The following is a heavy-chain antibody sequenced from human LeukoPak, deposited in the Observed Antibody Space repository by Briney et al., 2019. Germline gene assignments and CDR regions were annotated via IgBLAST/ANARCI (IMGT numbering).Heavy chain of an antibody. CDR3: ARFKVGATYWFDP. D-gene: IGHD1-26*01. CDR2: INPNSGGT. Sequence: ASVKVSCKASGYTFTGYYMHWVRQAPGQGLEWMGWINPNSGGTNYAQKFQGWVTMTRDTSISTAYMELRSLRSDDTAVYYCARFKVGATYWFDPWGQGTLVTVSS. J-gene: IGHJ5*02. CDR1: GYTFTGYY. V-gene: IGHV1-2*04.